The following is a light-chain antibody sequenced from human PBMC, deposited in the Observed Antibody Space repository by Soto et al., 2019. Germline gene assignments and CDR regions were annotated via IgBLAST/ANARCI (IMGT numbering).Light chain of an antibody. J-gene: IGLJ1*01. CDR1: SSNIGGNS. V-gene: IGLV1-51*01. Sequence: QSVMTQPPSVSAAPGQTVTISCSGSSSNIGGNSVSWYQQLPGTAPKLLIYDDNKRPSAIPDRFSGSKSGTSATLGITGFQTGDEADYYCGSWDSSLSAYVFGTGTKVTVL. CDR2: DDN. CDR3: GSWDSSLSAYV.